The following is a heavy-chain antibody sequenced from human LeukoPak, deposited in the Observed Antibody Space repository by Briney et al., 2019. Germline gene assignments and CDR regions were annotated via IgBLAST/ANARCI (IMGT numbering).Heavy chain of an antibody. J-gene: IGHJ4*02. D-gene: IGHD3-9*01. Sequence: SETLSLTCTVSGGSISSYYWSWIRQPAGKGLEWIGRIYTSGSTNYNPSLKSRVTMSVDTSKNQFSLKLSSVTAADTAVYYCARARYDILTGYDNYFDYWGQGTLVTVSS. CDR1: GGSISSYY. CDR3: ARARYDILTGYDNYFDY. CDR2: IYTSGST. V-gene: IGHV4-4*07.